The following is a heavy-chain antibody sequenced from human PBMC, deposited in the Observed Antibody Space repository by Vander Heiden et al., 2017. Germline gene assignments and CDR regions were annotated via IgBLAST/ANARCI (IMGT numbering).Heavy chain of an antibody. Sequence: QVQLLESVAGVVQPGRSLSLSCAASGFTFSGYGMHWVRQAPGKGLEWVAVIRYDGSNKYSAASLKGRFTISRDNSKSTLYLQMNSLRAEDTAVYYCARDISGSYDYWGQGTLVTVSS. J-gene: IGHJ4*02. CDR1: GFTFSGYG. CDR2: IRYDGSNK. V-gene: IGHV3-33*01. CDR3: ARDISGSYDY. D-gene: IGHD1-26*01.